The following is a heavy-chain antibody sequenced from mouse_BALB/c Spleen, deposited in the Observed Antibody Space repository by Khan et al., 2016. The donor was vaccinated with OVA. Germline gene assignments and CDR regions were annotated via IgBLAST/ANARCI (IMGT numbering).Heavy chain of an antibody. V-gene: IGHV1-4*01. Sequence: QVQLKQSGAELARPGASVKMSCKASGYTFTSYTIHWIKKRPGQGLEWIGYINPSNGYTNYNQKFKDKATLTTDKSSTTAYLQLSSLTSDDSAVXNCGRDGAYHRNDGWFAYWGQGTLVTVSA. J-gene: IGHJ3*01. CDR3: GRDGAYHRNDGWFAY. CDR2: INPSNGYT. CDR1: GYTFTSYT. D-gene: IGHD2-14*01.